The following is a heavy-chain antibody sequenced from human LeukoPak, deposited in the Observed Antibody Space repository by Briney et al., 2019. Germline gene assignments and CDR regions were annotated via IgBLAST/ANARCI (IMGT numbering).Heavy chain of an antibody. J-gene: IGHJ4*02. CDR2: ISGSGGDT. Sequence: GGSLRLSCAASGFTFTSYAMSWVRQAPGKGLEWVSAISGSGGDTYYADSVKGRFTLSRDNSKNTLYLQMNSLRADDPAVYYCARGSYCTSTTCRRDFDYWGQGTLVTVSS. D-gene: IGHD2-2*01. CDR3: ARGSYCTSTTCRRDFDY. V-gene: IGHV3-23*01. CDR1: GFTFTSYA.